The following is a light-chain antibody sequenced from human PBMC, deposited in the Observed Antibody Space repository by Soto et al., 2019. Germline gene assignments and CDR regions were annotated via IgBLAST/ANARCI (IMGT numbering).Light chain of an antibody. CDR3: ATWDSSLRGRV. CDR1: SSNIGNNY. V-gene: IGLV1-51*02. J-gene: IGLJ3*02. CDR2: ENN. Sequence: QSVLTQPPSVSAAPGQKVTISCSGSSSNIGNNYVSWYQQLPGTAPKVLIYENNKRPSGIPDRFSGSKSGTSATLGISGLQTGDEADYYCATWDSSLRGRVFGGGTKLTVL.